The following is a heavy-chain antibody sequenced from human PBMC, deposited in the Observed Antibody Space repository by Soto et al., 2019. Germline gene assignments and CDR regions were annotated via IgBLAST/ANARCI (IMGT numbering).Heavy chain of an antibody. CDR1: GYSFTSLH. CDR3: ARGSPGPVDH. CDR2: MNPHSGET. J-gene: IGHJ4*02. D-gene: IGHD3-10*01. Sequence: QVQLVQSGAEVRRPGASVKVSCKASGYSFTSLHFNWVRQATGQGLEWIGWMNPHSGETGYAQRFQGRVTMTRDISLSTAYMELRSLTSPDTAVYFCARGSPGPVDHWGQGTLVTVSS. V-gene: IGHV1-8*01.